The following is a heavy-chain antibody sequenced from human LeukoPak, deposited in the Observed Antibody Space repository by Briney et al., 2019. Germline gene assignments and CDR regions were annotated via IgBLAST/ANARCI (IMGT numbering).Heavy chain of an antibody. D-gene: IGHD1-14*01. CDR2: IGPTGSDR. J-gene: IGHJ4*02. V-gene: IGHV3-21*06. CDR1: GLTFSTSG. Sequence: PGGSLRFSCAASGLTFSTSGFNWVRQAPGKGPEWVASIGPTGSDRYNADSIKGRFTISRDNANNFLYLQMNSLRAEDTAVYYCATETNGRHYDYWGQGTLLTVSS. CDR3: ATETNGRHYDY.